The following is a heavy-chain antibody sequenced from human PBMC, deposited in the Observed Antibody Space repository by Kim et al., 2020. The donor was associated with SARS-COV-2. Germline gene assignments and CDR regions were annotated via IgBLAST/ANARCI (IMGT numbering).Heavy chain of an antibody. J-gene: IGHJ6*02. CDR1: GFTFSSYA. D-gene: IGHD6-6*01. CDR2: ISGSGGST. Sequence: GGSLRLSCAASGFTFSSYATSWVRQAPGKGLEWVSAISGSGGSTYYADSVKGRFTISRDNSKNTRYLQMNSLRAEDTAVYYCASPSSSSPRRNYYYGMDVWGQGTTGTDSS. V-gene: IGHV3-23*01. CDR3: ASPSSSSPRRNYYYGMDV.